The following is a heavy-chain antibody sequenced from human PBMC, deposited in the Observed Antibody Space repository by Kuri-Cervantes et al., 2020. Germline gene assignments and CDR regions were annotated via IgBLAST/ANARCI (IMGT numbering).Heavy chain of an antibody. D-gene: IGHD3-10*01. CDR3: ARGRPTRWFGEYWFDP. V-gene: IGHV4-34*01. Sequence: LRLSCTVYGGSFSGYYWSWIRQPPGKGLEWIGEINHRESTNYNPSLKSRVTISVDTSKNQFSLKLSSVTAADTAVYYCARGRPTRWFGEYWFDPWGQGTLVTGSS. CDR1: GGSFSGYY. CDR2: INHREST. J-gene: IGHJ5*02.